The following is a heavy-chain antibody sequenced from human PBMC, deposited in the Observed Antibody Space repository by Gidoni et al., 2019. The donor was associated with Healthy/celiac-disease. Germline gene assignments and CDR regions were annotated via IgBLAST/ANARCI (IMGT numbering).Heavy chain of an antibody. CDR1: GGSISSGSYY. V-gene: IGHV4-61*02. D-gene: IGHD4-17*01. J-gene: IGHJ5*02. Sequence: QVQLQESGPGLVKPSQTLSLTCTVSGGSISSGSYYWSWIRQPAGKGLEWIGRIYTSGSTNYNPSLKSRVTMSVDTSKNQFSLKLSSVTAADTAVYYCARAVREYNWFDPWGQGTLVTVSS. CDR2: IYTSGST. CDR3: ARAVREYNWFDP.